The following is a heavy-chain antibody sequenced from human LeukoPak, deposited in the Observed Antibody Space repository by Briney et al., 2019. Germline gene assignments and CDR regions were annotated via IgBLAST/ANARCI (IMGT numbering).Heavy chain of an antibody. CDR2: INPKSGGT. CDR1: GYTFTGYY. D-gene: IGHD1-26*01. Sequence: ASVKVSCKASGYTFTGYYIHWVRQAPGQGLEWMGWINPKSGGTSYAQKFQGRVTMARDTSISTACMELSRLRSDDTAVYYCSRVDGGSPKDGAFDIWGQGTMVTVSS. CDR3: SRVDGGSPKDGAFDI. V-gene: IGHV1-2*02. J-gene: IGHJ3*02.